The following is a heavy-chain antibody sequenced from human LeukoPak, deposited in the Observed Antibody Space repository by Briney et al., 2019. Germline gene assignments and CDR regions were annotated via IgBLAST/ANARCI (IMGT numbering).Heavy chain of an antibody. J-gene: IGHJ6*03. V-gene: IGHV4-4*07. CDR2: IYTSGST. Sequence: TSETLSLTCTVSGGSISSYYWSWIRQPAGKGLEWIGRIYTSGSTNYNPSLKSRVTMSVDTSKNQFSLKLSSVTAVDTAVYYCARNRGSTVITDHYYYYYMDVWGKGTTVTVSS. CDR3: ARNRGSTVITDHYYYYYMDV. D-gene: IGHD4-11*01. CDR1: GGSISSYY.